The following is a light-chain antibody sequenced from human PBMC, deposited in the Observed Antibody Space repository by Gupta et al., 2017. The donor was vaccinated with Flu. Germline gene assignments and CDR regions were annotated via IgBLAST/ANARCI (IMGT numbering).Light chain of an antibody. V-gene: IGKV3-20*01. J-gene: IGKJ4*01. CDR3: QQYHRTPLT. CDR2: GAS. Sequence: DIVLTHSPDILSFSPGDRATLSCRASQPISSNYLACYQQRPGQAPPLLIFGASSRPSDISDRFSGSGCGTDFSLTISRLEPEDVAVYYCQQYHRTPLTFGGGTRVEIK. CDR1: QPISSNY.